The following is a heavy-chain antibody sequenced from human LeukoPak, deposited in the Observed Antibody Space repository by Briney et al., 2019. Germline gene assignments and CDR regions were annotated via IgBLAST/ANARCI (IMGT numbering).Heavy chain of an antibody. D-gene: IGHD3-9*01. J-gene: IGHJ4*02. CDR2: IYSGGST. V-gene: IGHV3-53*01. CDR1: GFTVSSNY. Sequence: GGSLRLSCAASGFTVSSNYMSWVRQAPGKGLEWVSVIYSGGSTYYADSVKGRFTISRDNSKNTPYLQMNSLRAEDTAVYYCARSAIFTPFDYWGQGTLVTVSS. CDR3: ARSAIFTPFDY.